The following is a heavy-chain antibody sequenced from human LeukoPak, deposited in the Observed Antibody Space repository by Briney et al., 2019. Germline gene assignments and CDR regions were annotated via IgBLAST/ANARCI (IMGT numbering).Heavy chain of an antibody. D-gene: IGHD3-10*01. CDR2: IYSGGST. J-gene: IGHJ4*02. CDR3: ARDYTYYYGSGSYKGY. V-gene: IGHV3-66*01. CDR1: GFTVSSNY. Sequence: KPGGSLRLSCAASGFTVSSNYMSWVRQAPGKGLEWDSVIYSGGSTYYADSVKGRFTISRDNSKNTLYLQMNSLRAEDTAVYYCARDYTYYYGSGSYKGYWGQGTLVTVSS.